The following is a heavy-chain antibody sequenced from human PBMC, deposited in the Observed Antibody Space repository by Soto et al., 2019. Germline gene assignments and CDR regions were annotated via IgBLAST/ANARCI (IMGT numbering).Heavy chain of an antibody. CDR2: ISFDGSNK. V-gene: IGHV3-30-3*01. J-gene: IGHJ4*02. CDR1: GFSFSNYA. Sequence: VQLVESGGGLVQPGGSLRLSCAASGFSFSNYAMHWVRQAPGKGLEWVAVISFDGSNKYYADSVKGRFTISRDNSKNTLYLQMNSLRAEDTAVYYCARVFVDVLRGPSNPFDDWGQGTLVTVSS. D-gene: IGHD3-10*02. CDR3: ARVFVDVLRGPSNPFDD.